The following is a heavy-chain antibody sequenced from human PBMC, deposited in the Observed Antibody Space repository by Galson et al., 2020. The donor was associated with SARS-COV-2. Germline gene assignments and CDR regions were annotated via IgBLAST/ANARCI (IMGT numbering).Heavy chain of an antibody. V-gene: IGHV3-33*01. Sequence: TGGSLRLSCAASGFTFSSYGMHWVRPAPGKGLEWVAVIWYDGSNKYYADSVKGRFTISRDNSKNTLYLQMNSLRAEDTAVYYCAREWGYYGSGSSSYYYYGMDVWGQGTTVTVSS. CDR3: AREWGYYGSGSSSYYYYGMDV. CDR2: IWYDGSNK. D-gene: IGHD3-10*01. J-gene: IGHJ6*02. CDR1: GFTFSSYG.